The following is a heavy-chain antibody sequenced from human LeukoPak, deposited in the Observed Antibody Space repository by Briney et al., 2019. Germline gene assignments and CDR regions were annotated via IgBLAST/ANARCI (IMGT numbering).Heavy chain of an antibody. Sequence: SEALSLTCAVYGGSFSGYYWSWLRQPPGKGLEWIGEINHSGSTNYSPSLKSRVTISLDTSKNQFSLKLSSVTAADTAVYYCAGTKATVSWFDPWGQGTLVTVSS. CDR2: INHSGST. V-gene: IGHV4-34*01. CDR1: GGSFSGYY. CDR3: AGTKATVSWFDP. J-gene: IGHJ5*02. D-gene: IGHD4-17*01.